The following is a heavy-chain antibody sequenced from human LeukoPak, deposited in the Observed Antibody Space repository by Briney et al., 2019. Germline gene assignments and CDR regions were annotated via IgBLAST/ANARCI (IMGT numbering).Heavy chain of an antibody. CDR3: ARESNDILTGYYYAFDI. CDR1: GFTVSSNY. V-gene: IGHV3-53*01. CDR2: IYSGGST. D-gene: IGHD3-9*01. J-gene: IGHJ3*02. Sequence: PGGSLRLSCAASGFTVSSNYMSWVRQAPGKGLEWVSVIYSGGSTYYADSVKGRFTISRDNSKNTLYLQMNSLRAEDTAVYYCARESNDILTGYYYAFDIWGQGTMVTVSS.